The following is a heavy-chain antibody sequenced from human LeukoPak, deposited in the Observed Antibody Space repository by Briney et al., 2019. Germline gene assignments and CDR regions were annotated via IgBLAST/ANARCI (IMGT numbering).Heavy chain of an antibody. J-gene: IGHJ3*02. V-gene: IGHV1-46*01. Sequence: ASVKVSCKASGYTFTSDYMHWVRQAPGQGGEGVGIINTSGGSTSYAQKFQGRVTINRDTSTSTVYMEMSSLRSDDTAVYYCARDKMAGRDGYNFGIFDIWGQGTMVTVSS. CDR1: GYTFTSDY. D-gene: IGHD5-24*01. CDR2: INTSGGST. CDR3: ARDKMAGRDGYNFGIFDI.